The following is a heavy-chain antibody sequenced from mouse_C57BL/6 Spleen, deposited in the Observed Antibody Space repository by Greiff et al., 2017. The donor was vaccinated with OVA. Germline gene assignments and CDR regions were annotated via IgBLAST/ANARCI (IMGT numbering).Heavy chain of an antibody. CDR2: INPNNGGT. Sequence: EVQLQQSGPELVKPGASVKISCKASGYTFTDYYMNWVKQSHGQSLEWIGDINPNNGGTSYNQKFKGKATLTVDKSSSTAYMELRSLTSEDSAVEYCARHDSRQLGDYFDYWGQGTTLTVSS. CDR1: GYTFTDYY. CDR3: ARHDSRQLGDYFDY. J-gene: IGHJ2*01. D-gene: IGHD3-2*01. V-gene: IGHV1-26*01.